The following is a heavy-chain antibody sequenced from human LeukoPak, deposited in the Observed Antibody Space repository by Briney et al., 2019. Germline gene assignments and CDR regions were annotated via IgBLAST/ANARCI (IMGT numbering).Heavy chain of an antibody. Sequence: GGSLRLSCAASGFTFSSYAMSWVRQAPGKGLEWVSAISGSGGSTYYADSVKGRFTISRDNSKNTLYLQMNSLRAEDTAVYYCAKDQYYYGSGFYYMDVWGKGTTVTVSS. J-gene: IGHJ6*03. D-gene: IGHD3-10*01. CDR3: AKDQYYYGSGFYYMDV. V-gene: IGHV3-23*01. CDR2: ISGSGGST. CDR1: GFTFSSYA.